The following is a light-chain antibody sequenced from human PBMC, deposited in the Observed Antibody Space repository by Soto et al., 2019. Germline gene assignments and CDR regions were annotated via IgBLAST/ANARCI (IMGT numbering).Light chain of an antibody. CDR2: DVN. V-gene: IGLV2-14*01. Sequence: QSALTQPASVSGSPGQSITISCTGTSSDVGDYNYVSWYQQHPGKAPKLMIYDVNIRPSGVSNRFSGSKSGNTASLTISGLHAEDEAYYYCTAWTTSTTMKFGGGTQLTVL. J-gene: IGLJ2*01. CDR1: SSDVGDYNY. CDR3: TAWTTSTTMK.